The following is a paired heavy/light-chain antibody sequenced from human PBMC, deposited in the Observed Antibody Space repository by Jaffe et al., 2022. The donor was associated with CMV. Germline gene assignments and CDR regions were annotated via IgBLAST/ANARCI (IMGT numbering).Heavy chain of an antibody. CDR3: VRFPRNDEGKGDY. J-gene: IGHJ4*02. CDR1: GFTFSGSA. Sequence: EVQLVESGGGLVQPGGSLKLSCAASGFTFSGSAIHWVRQASGKGLEWVGRIRNKANNYATAYDASVKGRFTISRDDSKNTAYLQMNGLKTEDTAVYYCVRFPRNDEGKGDYWGQGTLVTVSS. V-gene: IGHV3-73*02. D-gene: IGHD3-16*01. CDR2: IRNKANNYAT.
Light chain of an antibody. CDR3: AAWDDNLSGLV. J-gene: IGLJ2*01. Sequence: QSVLTQPPSASGTPGQRVTISCSGSSSNIGINNVYWFQQLPGTAPKLLIYINNQRPSGVPDRFSGSKSGTSASLAISGLRSEDEADYYCAAWDDNLSGLVFGGGTKLTVL. CDR2: INN. V-gene: IGLV1-47*01. CDR1: SSNIGINN.